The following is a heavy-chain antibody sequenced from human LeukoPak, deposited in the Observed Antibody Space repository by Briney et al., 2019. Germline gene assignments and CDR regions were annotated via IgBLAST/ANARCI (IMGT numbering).Heavy chain of an antibody. V-gene: IGHV3-23*01. J-gene: IGHJ4*02. CDR1: GFTFSSYA. CDR2: ISGSGGST. D-gene: IGHD2-2*01. Sequence: PGGSLRLSCAASGFTFSSYAMSWVRQAPGKGLEWVSAISGSGGSTYYADPVKGRFTISRDNSKNTLYLQMNSLRAEDTAVYYRATGEWPAAKHRVDYWGQGTLVTVSS. CDR3: ATGEWPAAKHRVDY.